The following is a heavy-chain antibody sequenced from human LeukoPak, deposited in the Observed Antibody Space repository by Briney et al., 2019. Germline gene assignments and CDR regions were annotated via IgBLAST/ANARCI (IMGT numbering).Heavy chain of an antibody. CDR3: ARSYFDVLTNYYMWLAP. Sequence: ASVKVSCKASGYTFTDYYIHWVRQAPGQGLEWMGSINLNSGDTYYAQNFQDRVTMTGDTSISTAYLELSSLRSDDTAVFYCARSYFDVLTNYYMWLAPWGQGTLVTVSS. D-gene: IGHD3-9*01. CDR1: GYTFTDYY. V-gene: IGHV1-2*02. J-gene: IGHJ5*02. CDR2: INLNSGDT.